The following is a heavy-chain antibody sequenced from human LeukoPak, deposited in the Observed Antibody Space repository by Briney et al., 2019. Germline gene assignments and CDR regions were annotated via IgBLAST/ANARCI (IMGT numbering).Heavy chain of an antibody. CDR2: ISAYNGNT. CDR1: GYTFTSYG. V-gene: IGHV1-18*01. J-gene: IGHJ4*02. D-gene: IGHD3-10*01. CDR3: ARELRITMVRGVIIKGRSFDY. Sequence: ASVKVPCKASGYTFTSYGISWVRRAPGQGLEWMGWISAYNGNTNYAQKLQGRVTMTTDTSTSTAYMELRSLRSDDTAVYYCARELRITMVRGVIIKGRSFDYWGRGTLVTVSS.